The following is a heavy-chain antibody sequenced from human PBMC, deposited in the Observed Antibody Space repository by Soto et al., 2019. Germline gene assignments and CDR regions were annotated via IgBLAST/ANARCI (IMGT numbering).Heavy chain of an antibody. CDR2: IYPGDSDT. CDR3: ARQSTGLGSYYYWFDP. D-gene: IGHD3-10*01. V-gene: IGHV5-51*01. Sequence: GESLKISCKASGYSFTTYWIGWVRQMPGKGLEWMGIIYPGDSDTRYSPSFQGQVTISADKSISTAYLQWSSLKASDTALYYCARQSTGLGSYYYWFDPWGQGTLVTVSS. J-gene: IGHJ5*02. CDR1: GYSFTTYW.